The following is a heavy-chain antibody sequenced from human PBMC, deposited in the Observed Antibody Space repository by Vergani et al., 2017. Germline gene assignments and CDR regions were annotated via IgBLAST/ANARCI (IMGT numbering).Heavy chain of an antibody. Sequence: EVQLLESGGDLVQPGGSLRLSCAASGFTFNHYAMNWVRQAPGKGLEWVSGISGSGGSTYYAGSVKGRFTISRDSSKNTLYLQMNSLSGGDTAVYYCAGWGNEKRFDSWGQGTLVTVSS. D-gene: IGHD1-1*01. V-gene: IGHV3-23*01. J-gene: IGHJ5*01. CDR1: GFTFNHYA. CDR3: AGWGNEKRFDS. CDR2: ISGSGGST.